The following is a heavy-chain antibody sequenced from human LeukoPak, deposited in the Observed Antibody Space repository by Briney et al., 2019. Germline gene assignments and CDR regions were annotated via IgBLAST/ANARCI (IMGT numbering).Heavy chain of an antibody. V-gene: IGHV1-2*02. Sequence: ASVKVSCKASGYTFTGYYMHWVRQAPGQGLEWMGWINPNSGGTNYAQKFQGRVTMTRDTSISTAYLELSRLRSDDTAVYYCAGDGEGGRIQLGYYYFRHVGPKGPADSVS. CDR1: GYTFTGYY. CDR3: AGDGEGGRIQLGYYYFRHV. J-gene: IGHJ6*03. D-gene: IGHD5-18*01. CDR2: INPNSGGT.